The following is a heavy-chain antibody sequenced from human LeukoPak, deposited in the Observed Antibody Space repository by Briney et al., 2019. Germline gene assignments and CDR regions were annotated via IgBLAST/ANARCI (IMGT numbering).Heavy chain of an antibody. CDR1: GFSLTNFD. Sequence: GGSLRLSCAASGFSLTNFDMNWIRQAPGKGLEWVSFFSIRYNVIFYADSVKGRFTVSRDEAKNSLYLQMNSLRAEDTALYYCARDLPVAAADFWGQGTLVTVSS. V-gene: IGHV3-48*01. CDR3: ARDLPVAAADF. CDR2: FSIRYNVI. J-gene: IGHJ4*02. D-gene: IGHD6-13*01.